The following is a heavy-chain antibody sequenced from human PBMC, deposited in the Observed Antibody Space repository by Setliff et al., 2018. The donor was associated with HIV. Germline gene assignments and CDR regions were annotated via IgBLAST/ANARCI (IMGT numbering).Heavy chain of an antibody. D-gene: IGHD3-3*01. CDR3: ARGRDYTGSWFRPFYLDF. V-gene: IGHV4-59*08. Sequence: SETLSLTCTVSGGSISSYYWSWIRQPPGKGLEWIGYISYSGSTNYNPSLKSRVSMSIDTSKNQFSLKLTSVTAADTAIYYCARGRDYTGSWFRPFYLDFWGHGNLVTVSS. J-gene: IGHJ4*01. CDR1: GGSISSYY. CDR2: ISYSGST.